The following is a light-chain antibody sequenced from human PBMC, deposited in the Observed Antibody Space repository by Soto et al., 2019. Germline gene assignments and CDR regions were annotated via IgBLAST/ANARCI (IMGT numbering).Light chain of an antibody. CDR2: EVT. V-gene: IGLV2-8*01. J-gene: IGLJ3*02. CDR3: TSYVGNDIWV. CDR1: SSDVGAYKY. Sequence: QSALTQPSSASGSPGQSVTISCTGTSSDVGAYKYVSWYQQYPGKAPKLMIYEVTKRPSGVPDRFSGSKSGNTASLTVSGLQAEYEADYYCTSYVGNDIWVFGGGTKLTVL.